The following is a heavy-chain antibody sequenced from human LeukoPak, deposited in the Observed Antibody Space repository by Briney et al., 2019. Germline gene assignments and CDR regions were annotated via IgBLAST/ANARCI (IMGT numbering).Heavy chain of an antibody. V-gene: IGHV5-51*01. CDR3: ARRQGCSNTACRPDY. CDR1: GFSFNMYW. D-gene: IGHD2-2*01. Sequence: GESLKIPCKGSGFSFNMYWIGWVRQMPGKGLEWMGIIYHGDSDTRYSPSFQGQVTISVDKSISTAYLQWSSLKASDTAMYYCARRQGCSNTACRPDYWGQGTLVTVSS. J-gene: IGHJ4*02. CDR2: IYHGDSDT.